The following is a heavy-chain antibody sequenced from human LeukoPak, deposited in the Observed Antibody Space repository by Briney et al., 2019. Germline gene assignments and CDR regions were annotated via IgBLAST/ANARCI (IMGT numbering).Heavy chain of an antibody. Sequence: PGGSLRLSCAASGFTFTNYWMSWVRQAPGKGLELVANIKQDRNEKYYVDSVKGRFTISRDNAKNSLYLQMNSLRSDDTAVYYCVRLGENGLLTGYFYPWGQGTLVTVSS. CDR2: IKQDRNEK. J-gene: IGHJ5*02. D-gene: IGHD3-9*01. CDR1: GFTFTNYW. CDR3: VRLGENGLLTGYFYP. V-gene: IGHV3-7*03.